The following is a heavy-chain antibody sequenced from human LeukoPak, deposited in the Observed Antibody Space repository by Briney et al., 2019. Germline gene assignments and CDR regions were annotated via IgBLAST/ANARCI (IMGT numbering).Heavy chain of an antibody. CDR2: IYSGGST. CDR1: GFTFSSNY. Sequence: GGSLRLSCAASGFTFSSNYMSWVRQAPGKGLEWVSVIYSGGSTYYADSVKGRFTISRDNSKNTLYLQMNSLRAEDTAVYYCARDYSSGWYYFDYWGQGTLVAVSS. D-gene: IGHD6-19*01. J-gene: IGHJ4*02. CDR3: ARDYSSGWYYFDY. V-gene: IGHV3-53*01.